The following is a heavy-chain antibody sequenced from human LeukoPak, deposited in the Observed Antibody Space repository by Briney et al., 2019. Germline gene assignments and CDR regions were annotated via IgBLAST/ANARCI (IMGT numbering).Heavy chain of an antibody. D-gene: IGHD1-26*01. CDR3: AREGMGGTGGLFSAFDI. Sequence: PGGSLRLSCAASGFTFSSYSMNWVRQAPGKGLEWVSSISSSSSYIYYADSVKGRFTISRDNAKNSLYLQMNSLRAEDTAVYYCAREGMGGTGGLFSAFDIWGQGTMVTVSS. CDR1: GFTFSSYS. CDR2: ISSSSSYI. J-gene: IGHJ3*02. V-gene: IGHV3-21*01.